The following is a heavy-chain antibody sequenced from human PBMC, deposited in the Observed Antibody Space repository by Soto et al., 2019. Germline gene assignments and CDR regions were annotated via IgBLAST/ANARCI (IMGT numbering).Heavy chain of an antibody. CDR2: ISYDGSNK. J-gene: IGHJ4*02. CDR1: GFTFSSYA. V-gene: IGHV3-30-3*01. D-gene: IGHD3-9*01. CDR3: ASAYYDILTGYYHEFDY. Sequence: PGGSLRLSCAASGFTFSSYAMHWVRQAPGKGLEWVAVISYDGSNKYYADSVKGQFTISRDNSKNTLYLQMNSLRAEDTAVYYCASAYYDILTGYYHEFDYWGQGTLVTVSS.